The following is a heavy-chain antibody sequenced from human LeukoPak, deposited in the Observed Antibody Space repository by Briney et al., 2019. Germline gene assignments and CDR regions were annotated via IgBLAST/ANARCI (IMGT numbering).Heavy chain of an antibody. D-gene: IGHD5-24*01. CDR2: INHSGST. CDR3: AKGEEMATITGY. CDR1: GGSFSGYY. J-gene: IGHJ4*02. V-gene: IGHV4-34*01. Sequence: SETLSLTCAVHGGSFSGYYWSWIRQPPGKGLEWIGEINHSGSTNYNPSLKSRVTISVDTSKNQFSLKLSSVTAADTAVYYCAKGEEMATITGYWGQGTLVTVSS.